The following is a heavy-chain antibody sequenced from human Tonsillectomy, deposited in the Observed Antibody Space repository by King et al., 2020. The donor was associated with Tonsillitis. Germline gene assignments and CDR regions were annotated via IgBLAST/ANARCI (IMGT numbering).Heavy chain of an antibody. CDR3: ARTFLATAPYYFDY. CDR1: GFTFRSYS. CDR2: ISGSSRYI. V-gene: IGHV3-21*01. Sequence: VQLVESGGGLVKPGGSLRLSCAASGFTFRSYSMNWVRQAPGKGLEWVSSISGSSRYIYYADSVRGRFTISRDNAKNSLYLQMNSLRAEDTAVYFCARTFLATAPYYFDYWGQGTLVSVSS. D-gene: IGHD5-18*01. J-gene: IGHJ4*02.